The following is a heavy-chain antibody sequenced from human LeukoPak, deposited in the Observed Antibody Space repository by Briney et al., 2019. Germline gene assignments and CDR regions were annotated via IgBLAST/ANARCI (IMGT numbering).Heavy chain of an antibody. CDR2: ISSSSNYI. CDR3: ARVPHAMVRGVIITEFYFDY. J-gene: IGHJ4*02. D-gene: IGHD3-10*01. CDR1: GLTFSSYS. V-gene: IGHV3-21*01. Sequence: GGSLRLSCAASGLTFSSYSMNWVRQAPGKGLEWVSSISSSSNYIYYADSVKGRFTISRDNAKNSLYLQMNSLRAEDTAVYYSARVPHAMVRGVIITEFYFDYWGQGTLVTVSS.